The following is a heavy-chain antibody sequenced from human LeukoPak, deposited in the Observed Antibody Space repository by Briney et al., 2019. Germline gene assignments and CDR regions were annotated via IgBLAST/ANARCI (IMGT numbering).Heavy chain of an antibody. CDR2: ISAYNGNT. Sequence: ASVKVSCKASGYTFTSYGISWVRQAPGQGLEWMGWISAYNGNTNYAQKLQGRVTLTRDTSKSTAYMDLSSLRSEDTAVYYCARVASTWPNYYYYMDVWGEGTTVTISS. D-gene: IGHD6-13*01. CDR1: GYTFTSYG. J-gene: IGHJ6*03. CDR3: ARVASTWPNYYYYMDV. V-gene: IGHV1-18*01.